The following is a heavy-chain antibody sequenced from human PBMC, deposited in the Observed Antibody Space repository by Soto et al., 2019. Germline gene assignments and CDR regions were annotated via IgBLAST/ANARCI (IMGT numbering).Heavy chain of an antibody. J-gene: IGHJ5*02. CDR1: GGSISSYF. D-gene: IGHD3-10*01. Sequence: QLQLQESGPGLVKPSETLSLTCTVSGGSISSYFWSWIRQPPGKGLEWIGYVYNSGSTNYNPSLKSRLTISVDTSKGQFSLKLSSVTAADTAVYYCARGFRFGDWFDPWGQGTLVTVSS. CDR2: VYNSGST. V-gene: IGHV4-59*01. CDR3: ARGFRFGDWFDP.